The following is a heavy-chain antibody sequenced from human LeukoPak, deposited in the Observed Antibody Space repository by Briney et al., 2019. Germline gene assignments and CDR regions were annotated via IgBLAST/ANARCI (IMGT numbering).Heavy chain of an antibody. J-gene: IGHJ4*02. D-gene: IGHD3-22*01. CDR2: ISAYNGNT. CDR3: ATGRHYYDSSGYYYRVPFGY. CDR1: GYTFTSYG. V-gene: IGHV1-18*01. Sequence: GASVKVSCKASGYTFTSYGISWVRQAPGQGLEWMGWISAYNGNTNYAQKFQGRVTMTEDTSTDTAYMELSSLRSEDTAVYYCATGRHYYDSSGYYYRVPFGYWGQGTLVTVSS.